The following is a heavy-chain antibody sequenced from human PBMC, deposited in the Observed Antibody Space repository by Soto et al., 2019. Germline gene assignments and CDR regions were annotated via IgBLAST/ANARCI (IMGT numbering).Heavy chain of an antibody. D-gene: IGHD3-3*01. V-gene: IGHV3-30-3*01. CDR1: GFTFSSYA. J-gene: IGHJ4*02. CDR3: VCEIFGVIGSAFDY. CDR2: ISYDGSNK. Sequence: GGSLRLSCAASGFTFSSYAMHWVRQAPGKGLEWVAVISYDGSNKYYADSVKGRFTISRDNSKNTLYLQMNSLRAEDTAVYYCVCEIFGVIGSAFDYWGQGTLVNVSS.